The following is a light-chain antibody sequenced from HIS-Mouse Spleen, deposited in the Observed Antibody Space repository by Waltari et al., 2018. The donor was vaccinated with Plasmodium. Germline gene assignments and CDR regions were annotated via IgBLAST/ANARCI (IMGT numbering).Light chain of an antibody. CDR3: YSAADNNLV. V-gene: IGLV3-27*01. CDR2: KDS. Sequence: SYELTQPSSVSVSPGQTGRITCSGDVLAKKYARWFQQKPGTAPVLVIYKDSERPSGIPERFSGSSSGTTVTLTISGAQVEDEADYYCYSAADNNLVFGGGTKLTVL. CDR1: VLAKKY. J-gene: IGLJ3*02.